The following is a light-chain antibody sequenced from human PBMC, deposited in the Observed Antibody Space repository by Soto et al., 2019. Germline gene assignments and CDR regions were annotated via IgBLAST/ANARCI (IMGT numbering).Light chain of an antibody. J-gene: IGLJ1*01. CDR1: SSDIGVYDY. V-gene: IGLV2-14*01. CDR2: EVT. Sequence: QSVLTQPASVSGSPGQSITISCTGTSSDIGVYDYVSWYQQHPGKAPKLIIYEVTNRPSGLSNRFSGSKSDNTASLTISGLQAEDEADYYCVSHISVAYRSIYVFGTGTKVT. CDR3: VSHISVAYRSIYV.